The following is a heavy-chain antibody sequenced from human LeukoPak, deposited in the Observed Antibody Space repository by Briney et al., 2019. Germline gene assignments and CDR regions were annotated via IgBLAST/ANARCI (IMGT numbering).Heavy chain of an antibody. V-gene: IGHV3-30-3*01. CDR1: GFTFSSYA. J-gene: IGHJ4*02. Sequence: PGRSLRLSCAASGFTFSSYAMHWVRQAPGKGLEWVAVISYDGSNKYYADSVKGRFTISRDNSKNTLYLQMNSLRAEDTAVYYCAREGSSSAGVDYWGQGTLVTVSS. D-gene: IGHD6-6*01. CDR2: ISYDGSNK. CDR3: AREGSSSAGVDY.